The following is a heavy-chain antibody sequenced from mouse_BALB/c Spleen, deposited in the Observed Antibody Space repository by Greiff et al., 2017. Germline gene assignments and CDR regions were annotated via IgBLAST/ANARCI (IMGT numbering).Heavy chain of an antibody. CDR1: GYTFTSYT. Sequence: QVQLKQSAAELARPGASVKMSCKASGYTFTSYTMHWVKQRPGQGLEWIGYSNPSSGYTEYNQKFKDKTTLTADKSSSTAYMQLSSLTSEDSAVYYCARKGVYYGNDDAMDYWGQGTSVTVSS. J-gene: IGHJ4*01. D-gene: IGHD2-2*01. V-gene: IGHV1-4*02. CDR3: ARKGVYYGNDDAMDY. CDR2: SNPSSGYT.